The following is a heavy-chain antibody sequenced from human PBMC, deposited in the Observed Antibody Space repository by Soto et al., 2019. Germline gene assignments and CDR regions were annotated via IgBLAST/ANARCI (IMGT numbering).Heavy chain of an antibody. D-gene: IGHD7-27*01. CDR1: GDSMGSGGHY. J-gene: IGHJ4*02. CDR2: IYYSGAT. Sequence: QVQLQESGPGLVKPSQTLSLTCTVSGDSMGSGGHYYNWIRLLPGKGLEWIGYIYYSGATHYNPSLRGRVPISIDTSNNQFSLRLISVTAADTALYFCARDKDLEPTVWGYWGQGTQVTVSS. V-gene: IGHV4-31*03. CDR3: ARDKDLEPTVWGY.